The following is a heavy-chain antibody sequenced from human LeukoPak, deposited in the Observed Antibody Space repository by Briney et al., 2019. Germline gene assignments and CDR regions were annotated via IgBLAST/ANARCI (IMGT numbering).Heavy chain of an antibody. J-gene: IGHJ4*02. CDR1: GYTFTGYY. D-gene: IGHD4-17*01. V-gene: IGHV1-2*06. CDR3: ASDYGDFKFDY. Sequence: GASVKVSCXASGYTFTGYYMHWVRQALGQGLEWMGRINPNSGGTNYAQKFQGRVTMTRDTSISTAYMELSRLRSDDTAVYYCASDYGDFKFDYWGQGTLVTVSS. CDR2: INPNSGGT.